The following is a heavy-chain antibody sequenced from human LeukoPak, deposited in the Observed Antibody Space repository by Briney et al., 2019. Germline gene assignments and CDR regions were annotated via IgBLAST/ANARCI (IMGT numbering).Heavy chain of an antibody. CDR1: GFTFSSYE. J-gene: IGHJ4*02. D-gene: IGHD3-9*01. CDR2: ISSSGSTI. V-gene: IGHV3-48*03. Sequence: GGSLRLSCAASGFTFSSYEMNWVRQAPGKGLKWVSYISSSGSTIYYADSVKGRFTISRDNAENSLYLQMNSLRAEDTAVYYCASSYYDILTGIYIDYWGQGTLVTVSS. CDR3: ASSYYDILTGIYIDY.